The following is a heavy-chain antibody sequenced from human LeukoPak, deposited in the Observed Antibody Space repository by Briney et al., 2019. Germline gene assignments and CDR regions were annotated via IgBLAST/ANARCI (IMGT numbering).Heavy chain of an antibody. V-gene: IGHV1-18*01. CDR2: ISAYNGNT. D-gene: IGHD3-22*01. CDR1: GYTFTSYG. CDR3: ARDFRRDYYDSSGFGY. Sequence: GASVKVSCKASGYTFTSYGISWVRQAPGQGLEWMGWISAYNGNTNYAQKLQGRVTMTTDTSTSTAYMELRSLRSEDTAVYYCARDFRRDYYDSSGFGYWGQGTLVTVSS. J-gene: IGHJ4*02.